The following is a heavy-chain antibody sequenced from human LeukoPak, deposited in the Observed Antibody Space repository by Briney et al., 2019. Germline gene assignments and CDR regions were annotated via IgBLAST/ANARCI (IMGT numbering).Heavy chain of an antibody. Sequence: SVKVSCKASGGTFSSYAISWVRQAPGQGLEWMGGIIPIFGTANYAQKFQGRVTITADESTSTAYMELSSLRSEDTAVYYCARDRGGQYYYDSSGYWYFDLWGRGTPVTVSS. CDR3: ARDRGGQYYYDSSGYWYFDL. D-gene: IGHD3-22*01. J-gene: IGHJ2*01. CDR2: IIPIFGTA. CDR1: GGTFSSYA. V-gene: IGHV1-69*13.